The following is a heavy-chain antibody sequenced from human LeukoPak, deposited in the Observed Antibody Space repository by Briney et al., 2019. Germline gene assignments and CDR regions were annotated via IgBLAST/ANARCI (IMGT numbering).Heavy chain of an antibody. V-gene: IGHV3-48*03. CDR2: ITSSGSTT. Sequence: GGSLRLSCAASGFSFSRYEMNWVRQAPGKGLEWVSYITSSGSTTYYADSVKGRFTTSRDNAKNTVFLQMNSLRVEDTAVYYCARGGFSHGFDLWGQGTRVTVSS. D-gene: IGHD2/OR15-2a*01. J-gene: IGHJ4*02. CDR3: ARGGFSHGFDL. CDR1: GFSFSRYE.